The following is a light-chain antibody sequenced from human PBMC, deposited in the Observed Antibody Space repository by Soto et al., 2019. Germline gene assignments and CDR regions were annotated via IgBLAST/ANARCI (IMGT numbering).Light chain of an antibody. V-gene: IGLV2-14*01. CDR1: ASDIGEYNY. CDR3: SSYTTTAPLEV. CDR2: EVN. Sequence: QSALTQPASVSGSPGQSITISCSGTASDIGEYNYVSWYQHHPDKAPKLMIYEVNNRPSGVSNRFSGSKSGNTASLIISGLQAEDEADYYCSSYTTTAPLEVFGTGTKVTVL. J-gene: IGLJ1*01.